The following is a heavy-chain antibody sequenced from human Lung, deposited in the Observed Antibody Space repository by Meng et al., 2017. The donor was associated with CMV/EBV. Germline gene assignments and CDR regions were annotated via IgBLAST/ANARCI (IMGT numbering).Heavy chain of an antibody. Sequence: LXCTVSGGSISSSSYYWGWIRQPPGKGLKWIGSIYYSGSTYYNPSLKSRVTISVDTSKNQFSLKLSSVTAADTAVYYCASESPEYQWLEDYYYGMDVXGQGXTVTVSS. D-gene: IGHD6-19*01. CDR1: GGSISSSSYY. J-gene: IGHJ6*02. CDR2: IYYSGST. CDR3: ASESPEYQWLEDYYYGMDV. V-gene: IGHV4-39*07.